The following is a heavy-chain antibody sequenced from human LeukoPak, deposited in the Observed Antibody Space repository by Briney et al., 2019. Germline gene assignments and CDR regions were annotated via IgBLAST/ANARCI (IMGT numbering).Heavy chain of an antibody. Sequence: GGSLRLSCAASGFVFTTFGMHWVRQAPGGRLEWVAFVAKDEVTKYYADSVKGRFTISRDTSKSTLYLGMNSLRTEDTAVYYCARSYVLHHFESWGQGTPVTVSS. V-gene: IGHV3-30*02. J-gene: IGHJ5*01. CDR2: VAKDEVTK. D-gene: IGHD3-10*02. CDR1: GFVFTTFG. CDR3: ARSYVLHHFES.